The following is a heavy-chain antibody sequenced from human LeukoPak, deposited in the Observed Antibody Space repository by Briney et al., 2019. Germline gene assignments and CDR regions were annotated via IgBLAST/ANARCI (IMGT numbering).Heavy chain of an antibody. CDR2: ISGSGGST. J-gene: IGHJ3*02. D-gene: IGHD3-22*01. Sequence: GGSLRLSCAASGFTFDDYAMSWVRQAPGKGLEWVSAISGSGGSTYYADSVKGRFTISRDNSENTLYLQMNSLRAEDTAVYYCAKQITMIVVVIRDDAFDIWGQGTMVTVSS. CDR3: AKQITMIVVVIRDDAFDI. CDR1: GFTFDDYA. V-gene: IGHV3-23*01.